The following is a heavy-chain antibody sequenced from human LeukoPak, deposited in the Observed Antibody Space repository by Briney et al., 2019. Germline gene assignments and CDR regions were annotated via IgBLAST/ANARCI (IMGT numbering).Heavy chain of an antibody. CDR3: VKDYLGYWRGSYPHY. CDR2: ISWNSGSI. J-gene: IGHJ4*02. Sequence: GGSPRLSCAASGFTFDDYAMHWVRHAPGKGLEWVSGISWNSGSIGYADSVKGRFTISRDNVKNSLYLQMNSLRAEDTALYYCVKDYLGYWRGSYPHYWGQGTLVTVSS. D-gene: IGHD1-26*01. V-gene: IGHV3-9*01. CDR1: GFTFDDYA.